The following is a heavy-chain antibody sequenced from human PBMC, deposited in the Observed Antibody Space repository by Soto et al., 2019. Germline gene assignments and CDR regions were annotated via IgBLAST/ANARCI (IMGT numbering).Heavy chain of an antibody. D-gene: IGHD2-15*01. CDR2: ISSTNNTI. J-gene: IGHJ4*02. CDR1: GVTFSTYS. CDR3: ARDRGCSGGICYRDLGY. Sequence: GGSLRLSCVASGVTFSTYSMSWVRQAPGKGLEWVSYISSTNNTIYYADSVKGRFTISRDNAENSLYLHMNSLSAEDTAVYYCARDRGCSGGICYRDLGYWGQGTLVTVSS. V-gene: IGHV3-48*01.